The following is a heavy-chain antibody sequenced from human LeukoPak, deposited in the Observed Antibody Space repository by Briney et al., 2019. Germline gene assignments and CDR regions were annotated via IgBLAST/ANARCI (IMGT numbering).Heavy chain of an antibody. D-gene: IGHD2-8*02. J-gene: IGHJ6*03. Sequence: SETLSLTCTVSGYSISSGYYWGWIRQPPGKGLEWIGSIYHSGSTYYNPSLKSRVTISVDTSKNQLSLKLSSVTAADTAVYYCATTQATGYYYMDVWGKGTTVTVSS. CDR2: IYHSGST. CDR1: GYSISSGYY. CDR3: ATTQATGYYYMDV. V-gene: IGHV4-38-2*02.